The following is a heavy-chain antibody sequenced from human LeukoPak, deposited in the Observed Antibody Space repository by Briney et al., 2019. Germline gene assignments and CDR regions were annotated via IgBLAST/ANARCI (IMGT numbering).Heavy chain of an antibody. CDR2: IRYDGSKK. Sequence: PGGSLRLSCAASGFSFSSYGMHWVRQAPGKGLEWVAFIRYDGSKKYFADSVKGRFTISRDNSKNTLYLQMNSLRAEDTAVYFCARESFALDYWGQGTLVTVSS. V-gene: IGHV3-30*02. CDR3: ARESFALDY. CDR1: GFSFSSYG. J-gene: IGHJ4*02.